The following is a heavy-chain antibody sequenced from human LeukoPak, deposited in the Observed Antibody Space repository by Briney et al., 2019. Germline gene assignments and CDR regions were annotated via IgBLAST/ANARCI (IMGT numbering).Heavy chain of an antibody. V-gene: IGHV3-15*01. J-gene: IGHJ4*02. CDR1: GFTFNHAW. CDR2: IKSKTDRGTT. D-gene: IGHD3-22*01. Sequence: GGSLRLSCAASGFTFNHAWMTWVRQAPGKGLEWVGRIKSKTDRGTTDYAAPVKGRFTISRDDSKNTLYLQMNSLKTEDTAVYYCATIGSIRYYYYFDYWGQGSLVTVSS. CDR3: ATIGSIRYYYYFDY.